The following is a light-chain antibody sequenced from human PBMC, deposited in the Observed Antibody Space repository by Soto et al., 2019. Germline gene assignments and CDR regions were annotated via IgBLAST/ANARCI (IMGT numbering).Light chain of an antibody. J-gene: IGLJ1*01. CDR1: SDDVGSYNL. CDR3: CSYAGSSTFYV. CDR2: EDT. V-gene: IGLV2-23*01. Sequence: QSVRTQPASVSGAPGQAITISCAGTSDDVGSYNLVSWYQQYPGKAPKLIIYEDTKRPSGVSNRFSGSKSGNTASLTISGLQAEDEADYYCCSYAGSSTFYVFGTGTKVTVL.